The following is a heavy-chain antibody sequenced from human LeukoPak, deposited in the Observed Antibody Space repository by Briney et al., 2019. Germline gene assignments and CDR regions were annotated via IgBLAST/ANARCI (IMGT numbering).Heavy chain of an antibody. CDR3: ARGPSLGLRLGELGD. V-gene: IGHV1-69*06. D-gene: IGHD3-16*01. CDR1: GGTFSSYA. CDR2: IIPIFGTA. J-gene: IGHJ4*02. Sequence: SVKVSCKASGGTFSSYAISWVRQAPGQGLEWMGGIIPIFGTANYAQKFQGRVTITADKSTSTAYMELSSLRSEDTAVYYCARGPSLGLRLGELGDWGQGILVTVSS.